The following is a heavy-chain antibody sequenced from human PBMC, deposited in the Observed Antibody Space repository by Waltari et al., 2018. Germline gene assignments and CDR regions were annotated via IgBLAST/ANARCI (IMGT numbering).Heavy chain of an antibody. J-gene: IGHJ3*02. CDR1: GYTFTGYY. D-gene: IGHD2-2*01. CDR3: ATGIVVVPAANRGYAFDI. CDR2: INPNRGGT. Sequence: QVQLVQSGAEVKKPGASVKVSCKASGYTFTGYYMHWVRQAPGQGLEWMGWINPNRGGTIYAQNFQGRVTMTRDTSISTAYMELSRLRSDDTALYYCATGIVVVPAANRGYAFDIWGQGTMVTVSS. V-gene: IGHV1-2*02.